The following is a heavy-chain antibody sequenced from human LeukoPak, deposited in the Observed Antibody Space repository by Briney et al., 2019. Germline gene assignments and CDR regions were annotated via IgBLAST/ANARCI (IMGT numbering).Heavy chain of an antibody. J-gene: IGHJ4*02. CDR3: AKGIAAAGRSYFDY. V-gene: IGHV3-23*01. CDR1: GFTFSSYA. D-gene: IGHD6-13*01. CDR2: ISGSGGST. Sequence: PGGSLRLSCAASGFTFSSYAMNWVRQAPGKGLEWVSAISGSGGSTYYADSVKGRFTISRDNSKNTLYLQMNSLRAEDTAVYYCAKGIAAAGRSYFDYWGQGTLVTVSS.